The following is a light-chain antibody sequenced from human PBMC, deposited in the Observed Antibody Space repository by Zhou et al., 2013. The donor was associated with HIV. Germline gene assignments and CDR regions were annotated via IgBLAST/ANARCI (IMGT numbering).Light chain of an antibody. CDR2: GAS. CDR1: ENISSTY. V-gene: IGKV3-20*01. J-gene: IGKJ5*01. Sequence: EIVLTQSPGTLSLSPGERATLSCRASENISSTYVAWYQQKPGQAPRLLIYGASSRATGIPDRFSGTGSGTDFTLSITRLEPEDVAVYYCQQYGRSPLVTFGQGTRLEIK. CDR3: QQYGRSPLVT.